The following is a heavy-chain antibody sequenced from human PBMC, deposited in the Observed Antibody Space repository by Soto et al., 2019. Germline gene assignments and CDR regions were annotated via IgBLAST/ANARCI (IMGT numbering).Heavy chain of an antibody. J-gene: IGHJ3*02. CDR3: ARVARLENDGFDI. D-gene: IGHD6-19*01. Sequence: QVQLQESGPGLVKPSQTLSLTCTVSGGSISNGDYYWSWIRQPPGKGLEWIGYIHHSGSTSYNPSLKSRYSISLDPPKNQFTLKLSSVTAADTAVYYCARVARLENDGFDIWGLGTMVTVSS. CDR2: IHHSGST. CDR1: GGSISNGDYY. V-gene: IGHV4-30-4*01.